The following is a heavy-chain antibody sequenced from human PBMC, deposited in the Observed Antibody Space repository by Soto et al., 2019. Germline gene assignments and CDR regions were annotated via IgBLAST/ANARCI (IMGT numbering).Heavy chain of an antibody. J-gene: IGHJ4*02. CDR2: ISSSGTSA. D-gene: IGHD6-19*01. Sequence: QVQLEESGGGLVKPGGSLRLSCAASGFTFSAVYMSWIRQAPNKGLEYISYISSSGTSANYADSVKGRFTISRDNAKNSLYLKMNGLRAEDPAVYYCARDRGAVTGQYFDYWGQGALVTVSS. CDR1: GFTFSAVY. V-gene: IGHV3-11*05. CDR3: ARDRGAVTGQYFDY.